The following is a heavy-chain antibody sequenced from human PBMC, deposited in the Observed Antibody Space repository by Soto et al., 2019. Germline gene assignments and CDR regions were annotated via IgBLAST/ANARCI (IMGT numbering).Heavy chain of an antibody. Sequence: ASVKVSCKTSGYIFTSYDINWARQATGQGLEWMGWMNPNSGNTGFAQKFQGRATMTRHTSISTAYMELSSLTSEDTAVYYCARGSDSSRWDSYYYGLDVWGQGTTVTVSS. D-gene: IGHD6-13*01. CDR3: ARGSDSSRWDSYYYGLDV. CDR2: MNPNSGNT. V-gene: IGHV1-8*01. J-gene: IGHJ6*02. CDR1: GYIFTSYD.